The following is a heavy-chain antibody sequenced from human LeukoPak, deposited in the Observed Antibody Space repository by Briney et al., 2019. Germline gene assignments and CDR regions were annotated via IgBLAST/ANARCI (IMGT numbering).Heavy chain of an antibody. J-gene: IGHJ3*02. CDR1: GGSISSHY. D-gene: IGHD6-19*01. V-gene: IGHV4-59*11. CDR3: ARYGTGWYDAFDI. Sequence: PSETLSLTCTVSGGSISSHYWSWIRQPPGKGLEWIGCVYYSGSTNYKPSLKSRVTISVDTSKNQFSLKLSSVTAADTAVYYCARYGTGWYDAFDIWGQGTMVTVSS. CDR2: VYYSGST.